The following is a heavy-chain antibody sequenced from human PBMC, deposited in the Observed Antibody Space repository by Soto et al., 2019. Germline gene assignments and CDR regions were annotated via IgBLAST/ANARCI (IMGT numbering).Heavy chain of an antibody. Sequence: GESLKISCKCSGYSFTSYWIGWVSQMPVNGLGCMWIIYLGDSDTRYSSSFQCQVSISADKSISTAYLQLSRLKVSYTAMYFCARQPDYGDWYYFDNWGQGTLVTVSS. D-gene: IGHD4-17*01. V-gene: IGHV5-51*01. CDR1: GYSFTSYW. CDR2: IYLGDSDT. J-gene: IGHJ4*02. CDR3: ARQPDYGDWYYFDN.